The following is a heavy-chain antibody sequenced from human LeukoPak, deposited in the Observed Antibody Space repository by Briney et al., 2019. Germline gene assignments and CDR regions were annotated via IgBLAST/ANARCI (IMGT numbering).Heavy chain of an antibody. V-gene: IGHV3-30*04. CDR3: SRDGGPDYNDIDF. D-gene: IGHD4-11*01. J-gene: IGHJ4*02. Sequence: GRSLRLSCAASGFIFGSYSTHWVRQAPGRGLESVAVISGDGVHKYYAGSVEGRFTIARDNAENTLYLQMNSLRPEDTALYYCSRDGGPDYNDIDFWGQGTPVTVSS. CDR2: ISGDGVHK. CDR1: GFIFGSYS.